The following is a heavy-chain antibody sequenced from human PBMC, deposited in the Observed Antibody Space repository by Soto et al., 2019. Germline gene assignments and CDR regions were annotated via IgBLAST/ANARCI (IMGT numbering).Heavy chain of an antibody. CDR3: ASRDPGTSVDY. V-gene: IGHV4-4*02. J-gene: IGHJ4*02. CDR2: IYRTGST. Sequence: XETLSLTFAISGGSFTSNNGWTWFRQPPGQGLEWIGEIYRTGSTNYNPSLKSRVTISLDKSENQFSLKVTSLTAADTAVYYCASRDPGTSVDYWGQGTLVTVSS. CDR1: GGSFTSNNG. D-gene: IGHD1-7*01.